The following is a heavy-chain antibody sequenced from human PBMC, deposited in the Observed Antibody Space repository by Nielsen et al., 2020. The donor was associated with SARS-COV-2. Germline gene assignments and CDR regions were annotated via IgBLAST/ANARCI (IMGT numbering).Heavy chain of an antibody. Sequence: GESLKISCAASGFTVSSYSMNWVRQAPGKGLEWVSYISSSSSTIYYADSVKGRFTISRDNSKNTLYLQMNSLRAEDTAVYYCARAFDYDYVWGSYRPYYFDYWGQGTLVTVSS. CDR2: ISSSSSTI. CDR1: GFTVSSYS. D-gene: IGHD3-16*02. J-gene: IGHJ4*02. CDR3: ARAFDYDYVWGSYRPYYFDY. V-gene: IGHV3-48*01.